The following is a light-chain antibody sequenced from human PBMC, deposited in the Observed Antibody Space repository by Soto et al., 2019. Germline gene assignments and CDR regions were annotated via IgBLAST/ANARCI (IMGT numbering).Light chain of an antibody. CDR3: QQYGSSPET. V-gene: IGKV3-20*01. CDR2: GAS. CDR1: QSVSSNS. Sequence: EIVLTQAPGTLSLSPGERVTLSCRARQSVSSNSLAWYQQKPGQAPRLLIYGASSRATGIPDRFSGSGSGTDFTLTIIRLEPEDFAVYYCQQYGSSPETFGQGTKVEIK. J-gene: IGKJ1*01.